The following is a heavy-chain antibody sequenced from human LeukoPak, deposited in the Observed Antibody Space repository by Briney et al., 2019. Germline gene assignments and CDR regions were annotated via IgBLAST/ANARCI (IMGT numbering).Heavy chain of an antibody. CDR1: GFTVSSNY. CDR2: ISGNSADI. J-gene: IGHJ4*02. V-gene: IGHV3-21*01. CDR3: ARLDWRGY. D-gene: IGHD2-21*01. Sequence: GGSLRLSCAASGFTVSSNYMSWVRQAPGRGLEWVSSISGNSADINNADSLKGRFTISRDNAKNSLYLQLNSLTVEDTAVYYCARLDWRGYWGQGTLVTVSS.